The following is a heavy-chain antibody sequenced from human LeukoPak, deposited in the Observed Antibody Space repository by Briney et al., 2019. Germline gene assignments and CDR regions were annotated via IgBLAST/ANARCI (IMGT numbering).Heavy chain of an antibody. CDR3: ARDQRYGDYGYYDSSGYFWFDP. D-gene: IGHD3-22*01. J-gene: IGHJ5*02. CDR2: ISSSSYI. V-gene: IGHV3-21*01. Sequence: GGSLRLSCAASGFTFSSYSMNWVRQAPGKGLEWVSSISSSSYIYYADSVKGRFTISRDNAKNSLYLQMNSLRAEDTAVYYCARDQRYGDYGYYDSSGYFWFDPWGQGTLVTVSS. CDR1: GFTFSSYS.